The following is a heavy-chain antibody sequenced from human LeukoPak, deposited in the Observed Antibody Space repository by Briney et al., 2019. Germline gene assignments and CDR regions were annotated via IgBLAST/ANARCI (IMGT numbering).Heavy chain of an antibody. CDR1: GDRVSSNSAA. V-gene: IGHV6-1*01. J-gene: IGHJ5*02. Sequence: SQTLSLTCAISGDRVSSNSAAWNWLGQSPSRGLEWLGRTYYRSKWYNDYAVSVKSRITINPDTSKNQFSLQLNSVTPEDTAVYYCARVLMVRGVLGFDPWGQGTLVTVSS. CDR2: TYYRSKWYN. D-gene: IGHD3-10*01. CDR3: ARVLMVRGVLGFDP.